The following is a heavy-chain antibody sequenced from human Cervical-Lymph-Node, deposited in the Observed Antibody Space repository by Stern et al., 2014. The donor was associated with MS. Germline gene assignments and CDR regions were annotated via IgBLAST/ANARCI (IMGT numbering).Heavy chain of an antibody. CDR1: GYPFTSEA. D-gene: IGHD5-24*01. J-gene: IGHJ4*02. CDR2: INTDTGNP. V-gene: IGHV7-4-1*02. CDR3: TRGPMASFDF. Sequence: VQLLESGSELRKPGASVKVSCKASGYPFTSEAMNWVRQAPGQDFEWMGWINTDTGNPTYAQGFAGRFVFSLDASVSTAYLQIRDLKAEDTAVYYCTRGPMASFDFWGQGTLVIVSS.